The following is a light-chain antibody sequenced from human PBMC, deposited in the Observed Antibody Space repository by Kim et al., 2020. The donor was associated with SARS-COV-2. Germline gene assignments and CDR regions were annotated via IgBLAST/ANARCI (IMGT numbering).Light chain of an antibody. J-gene: IGLJ3*02. CDR1: SGSIASTS. V-gene: IGLV6-57*01. CDR2: EDN. CDR3: QSHDGSPWV. Sequence: LTQPHSVSESPGKTVTISCTRSSGSIASTSVQWYQQRPGSSPTIVIYEDNRRPSGVPDRFSASIDSSSNSASLTISGLKTEDEADYYCQSHDGSPWVFGGGTKLNVL.